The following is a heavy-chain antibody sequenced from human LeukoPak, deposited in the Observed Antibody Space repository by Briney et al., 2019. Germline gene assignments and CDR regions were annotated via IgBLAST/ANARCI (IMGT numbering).Heavy chain of an antibody. D-gene: IGHD1-26*01. J-gene: IGHJ4*02. Sequence: GGSLRLSCAASGFTFSSYGMHWVRQAPGKGLEWVAVISCDGSNKYYADSVKGRFTISRDNSKNTLYLQMNSLRAEDTAVYYCAKPSYSGSYLPLDYWGQGTLVTVSS. CDR3: AKPSYSGSYLPLDY. CDR2: ISCDGSNK. V-gene: IGHV3-30*18. CDR1: GFTFSSYG.